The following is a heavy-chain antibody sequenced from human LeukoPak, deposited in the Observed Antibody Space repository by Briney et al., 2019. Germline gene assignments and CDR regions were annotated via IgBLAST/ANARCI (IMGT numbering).Heavy chain of an antibody. Sequence: GGSLRPSCAASGFSLSNFGIHWVRQAPGKGLEWVSAISGSGGSTYYADSVKGRFTISRDNSKNTLYLQMNSLRAEDTAVYYCAKGNWNDVDDAFDIWGQGTMVTVSS. D-gene: IGHD1-1*01. J-gene: IGHJ3*02. CDR3: AKGNWNDVDDAFDI. CDR1: GFSLSNFG. CDR2: ISGSGGST. V-gene: IGHV3-23*01.